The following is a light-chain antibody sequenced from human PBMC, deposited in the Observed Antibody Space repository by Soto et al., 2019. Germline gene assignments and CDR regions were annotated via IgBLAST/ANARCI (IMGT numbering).Light chain of an antibody. V-gene: IGKV1-33*01. Sequence: IEMTQSPSSLSASVGDRVTISCHASQDISNSLNWYQQKPGKAPKLLIYDASNLETGVPSRFSGSGSGTDFTFTISSLQPEDIATYYCQHCDSLPLTFGQGTKVDIK. CDR1: QDISNS. CDR2: DAS. CDR3: QHCDSLPLT. J-gene: IGKJ1*01.